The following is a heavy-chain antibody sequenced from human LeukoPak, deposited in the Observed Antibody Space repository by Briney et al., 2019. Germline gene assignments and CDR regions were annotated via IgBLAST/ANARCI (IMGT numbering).Heavy chain of an antibody. CDR3: ARRVFSGWGYYFDY. CDR2: INPKSGGT. J-gene: IGHJ4*02. Sequence: ASVKVSCKASGGTLSSYAISWVRQAPGQGLEWVGWINPKSGGTNYAQKFQGRVTMTSDTSITTVYMELSRLRSGDTAVYYCARRVFSGWGYYFDYWGQGTLVTVSS. CDR1: GGTLSSYA. V-gene: IGHV1-2*02. D-gene: IGHD6-19*01.